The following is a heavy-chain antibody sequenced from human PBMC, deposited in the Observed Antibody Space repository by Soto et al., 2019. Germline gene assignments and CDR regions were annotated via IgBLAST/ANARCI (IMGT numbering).Heavy chain of an antibody. CDR3: AVYGYGVSSAAY. CDR1: GLTFRNDC. Sequence: EMQLVESGGGLVQPGGSLRLSCAGSGLTFRNDCLSWVRQAPGKGLEWVANINQDGSERYYVGSVRGRFTISRDNVENSLYLGLLGLRSEDTAVYYCAVYGYGVSSAAYWGQGTLVTVSS. D-gene: IGHD4-17*01. J-gene: IGHJ4*02. V-gene: IGHV3-7*01. CDR2: INQDGSER.